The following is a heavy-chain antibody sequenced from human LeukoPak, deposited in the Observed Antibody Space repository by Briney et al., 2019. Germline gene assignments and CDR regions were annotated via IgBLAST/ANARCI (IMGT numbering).Heavy chain of an antibody. Sequence: SETLSLTSAVYGGSFSGYYWSWIRQPPGKGLEWIGEINHSGSTNYNPSLKSRVTISVDTSKNQFSLKLSSVTAADTAVYYCARGRSGYNRYFDYWGQGTLVTVSS. J-gene: IGHJ4*02. CDR2: INHSGST. CDR3: ARGRSGYNRYFDY. D-gene: IGHD5-24*01. CDR1: GGSFSGYY. V-gene: IGHV4-34*01.